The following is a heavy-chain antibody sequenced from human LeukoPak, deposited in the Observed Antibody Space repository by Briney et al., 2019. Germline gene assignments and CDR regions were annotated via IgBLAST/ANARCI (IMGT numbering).Heavy chain of an antibody. CDR2: ISSSSSTI. J-gene: IGHJ4*02. V-gene: IGHV3-48*01. Sequence: PGGSLRLSCAASGFTFSSYSMIWVRQAPGKGLEWVSYISSSSSTIYYADSVKGRFTISRDNAKNSLYLQMNSLRAEDTAVYYCASHASWIQLEYFDYWGQGTLVTVSS. CDR1: GFTFSSYS. CDR3: ASHASWIQLEYFDY. D-gene: IGHD5-18*01.